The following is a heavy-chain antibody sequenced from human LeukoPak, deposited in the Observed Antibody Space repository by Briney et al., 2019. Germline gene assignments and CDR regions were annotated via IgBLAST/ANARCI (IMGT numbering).Heavy chain of an antibody. V-gene: IGHV1-18*01. CDR3: ARDQYYDDYYYYGMDV. J-gene: IGHJ6*02. D-gene: IGHD3-16*01. CDR2: ISAYNGNT. CDR1: GYTFTSYG. Sequence: GASVKVSCKASGYTFTSYGISWVRQAPGQGLEWMGWISAYNGNTNYAQKLQGRVTMTTDTSTSTAYMELRSLRSDDTAVYYCARDQYYDDYYYYGMDVWGQGTTVTVSS.